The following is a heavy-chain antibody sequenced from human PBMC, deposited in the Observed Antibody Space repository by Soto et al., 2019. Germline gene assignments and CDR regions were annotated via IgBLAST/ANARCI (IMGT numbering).Heavy chain of an antibody. Sequence: QVQLQESGPGLVKPSETLSLTCTVSGGSISSYYWSWIRQPPGKGLEWIGYIYYSGSTNYNPSLTRXVXIXXDTSKNQFSLKLSSVTAADTAVYYCARRYGDCFDYWGQGTLVTVSS. D-gene: IGHD4-17*01. V-gene: IGHV4-59*08. CDR2: IYYSGST. J-gene: IGHJ4*02. CDR1: GGSISSYY. CDR3: ARRYGDCFDY.